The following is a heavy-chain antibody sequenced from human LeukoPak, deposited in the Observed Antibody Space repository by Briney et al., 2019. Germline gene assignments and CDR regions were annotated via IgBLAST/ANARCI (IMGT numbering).Heavy chain of an antibody. V-gene: IGHV3-7*01. CDR2: IKQDGSEK. CDR3: ARGGGDWESPFDY. J-gene: IGHJ4*02. D-gene: IGHD2-21*02. Sequence: GGSLRLSCAASGFTFSTYWMSWVRQAPGKGLEWVANIKQDGSEKYYVDSVRGRFTISRDNAKSSLYLQMNSLRAEDTAVYYCARGGGDWESPFDYWGQGTLVTVSS. CDR1: GFTFSTYW.